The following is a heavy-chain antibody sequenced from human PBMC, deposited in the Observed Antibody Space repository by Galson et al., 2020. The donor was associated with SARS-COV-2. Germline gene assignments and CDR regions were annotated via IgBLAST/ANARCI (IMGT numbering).Heavy chain of an antibody. V-gene: IGHV4-39*07. CDR3: ARDGVNYYDSSGYYSPRHYYYYGMDV. CDR2: IHYSGST. Sequence: ASETLSLTCTVSGGSISSSSYYWGWIRQPPGKGLEWIGSIHYSGSTYYNPSLKSRVTISVDTTKNQFSLKLSSVTAADTAVYYCARDGVNYYDSSGYYSPRHYYYYGMDVWGQGTTVTVSS. D-gene: IGHD3-22*01. CDR1: GGSISSSSYY. J-gene: IGHJ6*02.